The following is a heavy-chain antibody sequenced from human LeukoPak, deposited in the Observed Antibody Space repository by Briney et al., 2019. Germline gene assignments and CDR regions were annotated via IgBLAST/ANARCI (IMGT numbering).Heavy chain of an antibody. D-gene: IGHD1-14*01. CDR1: GLTFSTSD. J-gene: IGHJ4*02. V-gene: IGHV3-21*06. Sequence: GGSLRLSCTTSGLTFSTSDFNWVRQARGKGLEWVASIGPTGFDRYHADSIKGRFTISRDNANNFLYLQMDSLRAEDTAVYYCATETNGRHYDYWGQGTLLTVSS. CDR2: IGPTGFDR. CDR3: ATETNGRHYDY.